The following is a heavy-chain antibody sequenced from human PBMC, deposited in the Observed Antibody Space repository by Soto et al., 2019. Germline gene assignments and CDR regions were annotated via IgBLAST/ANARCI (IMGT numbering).Heavy chain of an antibody. Sequence: SETLSLTCTVSGGSVSSDTHYWSWIRQPPGKRLEWIGFIYSSGSTNYNPSLKSRVTISIDTSKSQFSLSLDSVTAADTAVYFCARAHAPTLPFDYWGLGTLVTVSS. V-gene: IGHV4-61*01. CDR2: IYSSGST. J-gene: IGHJ4*01. D-gene: IGHD2-15*01. CDR1: GGSVSSDTHY. CDR3: ARAHAPTLPFDY.